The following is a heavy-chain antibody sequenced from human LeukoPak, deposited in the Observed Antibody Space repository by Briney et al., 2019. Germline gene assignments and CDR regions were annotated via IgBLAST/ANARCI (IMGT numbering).Heavy chain of an antibody. Sequence: GGSLRLSCAASGFTFSSYGMHWVRQAPGKGLEWVAFIRYDGSNKYYADSVKGRFTISRDNSKNTLYLQMNSLRAEDTAVYYCAKDYFIWSTGCYFDYWGQGTLVTVSS. D-gene: IGHD2-2*01. CDR1: GFTFSSYG. CDR3: AKDYFIWSTGCYFDY. CDR2: IRYDGSNK. J-gene: IGHJ4*02. V-gene: IGHV3-30*02.